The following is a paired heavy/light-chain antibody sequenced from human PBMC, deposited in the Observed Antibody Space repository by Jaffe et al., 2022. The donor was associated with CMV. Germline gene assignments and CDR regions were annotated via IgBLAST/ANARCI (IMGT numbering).Light chain of an antibody. V-gene: IGKV1-39*01. CDR3: QQSYNIPALT. CDR1: QRIRTY. CDR2: AAS. Sequence: DIQMTQSPSSLSASVGDRVTITCRASQRIRTYLNWYQQKPGKAPKLLIYAASSLQSGVPSRFSGSGSGTDFTLTINNLQPEDFATYYCQQSYNIPALTFGGGTKVEIK. J-gene: IGKJ4*01.
Heavy chain of an antibody. CDR3: AESSGWRGDLDY. D-gene: IGHD6-19*01. CDR2: IDQDGSEK. Sequence: EVQLVESGGGLVQPGGSLRLSCAASGFTFSNYWMSWVRQAPGKGLEWVANIDQDGSEKYYVDSVRGRFTISRDNAKNALYLQMNSLRLDDTAVYYCAESSGWRGDLDYWGQGTLVTVSS. CDR1: GFTFSNYW. V-gene: IGHV3-7*03. J-gene: IGHJ4*02.